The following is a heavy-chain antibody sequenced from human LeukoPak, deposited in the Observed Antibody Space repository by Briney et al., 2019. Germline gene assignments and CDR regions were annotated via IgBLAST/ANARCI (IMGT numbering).Heavy chain of an antibody. CDR2: IKQDGSEK. CDR1: GFTFSSYA. J-gene: IGHJ4*01. V-gene: IGHV3-7*01. CDR3: ARDTRGESDY. Sequence: GGSLRLSCAASGFTFSSYAMSWARQAPGKGLEWVANIKQDGSEKYYVDSVKGRFTISRDNAKNSLYLQMNSLRAEDTAVYYCARDTRGESDYWGHGTLVTVSS. D-gene: IGHD2-2*01.